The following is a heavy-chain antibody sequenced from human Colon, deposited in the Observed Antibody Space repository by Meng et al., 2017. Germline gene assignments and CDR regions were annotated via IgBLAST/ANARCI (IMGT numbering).Heavy chain of an antibody. V-gene: IGHV3-23*01. Sequence: GGSLRLSCAASGSSFTKYAMTWVRQAPGKGLEWISAISGGGAYTFSADSVKGRFTISRDNSKNTVYLQMNSLRVDDTAVYYCAKDSFPFDYDSSTSPYYFDNWGQGTLVTVSS. J-gene: IGHJ4*02. CDR2: ISGGGAYT. CDR3: AKDSFPFDYDSSTSPYYFDN. CDR1: GSSFTKYA. D-gene: IGHD3-22*01.